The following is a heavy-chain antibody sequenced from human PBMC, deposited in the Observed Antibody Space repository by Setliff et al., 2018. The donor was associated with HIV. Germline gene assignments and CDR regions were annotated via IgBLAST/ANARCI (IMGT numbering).Heavy chain of an antibody. V-gene: IGHV4-34*01. CDR3: ATLSGPVDH. CDR1: GASFSGYF. Sequence: SETLSLTCTLDGASFSGYFWSWIRQPPGKGLEWIGEINHAGSTNFNPSLKGRVTISVDMSKRQFSLHLTSVTAADTAVYYCATLSGPVDHCGQGTLVTVSS. J-gene: IGHJ4*02. CDR2: INHAGST. D-gene: IGHD3-3*01.